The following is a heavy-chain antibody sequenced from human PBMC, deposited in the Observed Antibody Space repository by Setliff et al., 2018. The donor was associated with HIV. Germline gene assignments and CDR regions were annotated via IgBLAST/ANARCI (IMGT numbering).Heavy chain of an antibody. D-gene: IGHD2-2*01. CDR3: ARHFGGDYQLPDLFGY. CDR1: GFKFGDYG. Sequence: PGGSLRLSCAASGFKFGDYGMSWVRQARGKGLEWVSGLNWRGDDTGYADSVEGRVTISVDTSKNQFSLKLSSVTAADTAVYYCARHFGGDYQLPDLFGYWGQGTLVTVSS. CDR2: LNWRGDDT. J-gene: IGHJ4*02. V-gene: IGHV3-20*04.